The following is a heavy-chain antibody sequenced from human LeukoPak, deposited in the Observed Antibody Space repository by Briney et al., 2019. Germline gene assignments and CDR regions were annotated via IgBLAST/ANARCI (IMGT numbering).Heavy chain of an antibody. CDR2: ISGRGNTI. CDR3: ARDPPAFEDFDY. V-gene: IGHV3-48*04. Sequence: PGGSLRLSCAASGFTFSSYNMNWVRQAPGKGLEWVSYISGRGNTIKYADSVKGRFTISKDNGKNSLYLHMSSLRAEDTAVYYCARDPPAFEDFDYWGQGTQVTVSS. J-gene: IGHJ4*02. CDR1: GFTFSSYN.